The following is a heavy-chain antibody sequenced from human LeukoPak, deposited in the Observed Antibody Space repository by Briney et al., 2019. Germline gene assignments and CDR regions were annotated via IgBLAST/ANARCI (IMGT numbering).Heavy chain of an antibody. CDR3: ATDSWYNSNWYPFDY. D-gene: IGHD6-13*01. CDR1: GFTFSTNR. V-gene: IGHV3-21*01. CDR2: ITGGSGSR. Sequence: GGSLRLSCEASGFTFSTNRMNWVRQAPGKGLEWLSSITGGSGSRYYSDSVKGRFNISRDNAKNSLYLQMNSLRAEDTAVYYCATDSWYNSNWYPFDYWGQGTLVTVSS. J-gene: IGHJ4*02.